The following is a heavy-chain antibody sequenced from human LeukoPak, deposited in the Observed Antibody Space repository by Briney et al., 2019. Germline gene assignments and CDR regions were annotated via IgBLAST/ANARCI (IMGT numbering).Heavy chain of an antibody. J-gene: IGHJ4*02. Sequence: PGGSLRLSCVASGFTFSDHYMDWVRQAPGKGLEWVGRTRNKANSYTTEYAASVKGRFTISRDDSKNSLYLQMNSLKTEDTAVYYCAMGYYDGSGYYGEGYWGQGTLVTVSS. CDR1: GFTFSDHY. D-gene: IGHD3-22*01. CDR3: AMGYYDGSGYYGEGY. V-gene: IGHV3-72*01. CDR2: TRNKANSYTT.